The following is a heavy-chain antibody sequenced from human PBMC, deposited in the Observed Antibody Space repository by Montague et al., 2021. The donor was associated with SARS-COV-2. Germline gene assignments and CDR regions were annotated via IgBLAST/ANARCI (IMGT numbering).Heavy chain of an antibody. V-gene: IGHV4-59*08. J-gene: IGHJ4*02. D-gene: IGHD3-10*01. CDR3: ARQITMVREPFDS. Sequence: SETLSLTCTVAGDSVSRSDWNWIRQSPGKGLEWIGNIYYYGSVNYNPSLKSRLSISLDTSKNQLSLTLTSVTAADTATYYCARQITMVREPFDSWGQGTLVLVSS. CDR2: IYYYGSV. CDR1: GDSVSRSD.